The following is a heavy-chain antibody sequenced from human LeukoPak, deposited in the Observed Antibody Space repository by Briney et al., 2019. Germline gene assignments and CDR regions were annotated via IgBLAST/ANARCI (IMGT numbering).Heavy chain of an antibody. J-gene: IGHJ4*02. CDR3: ARGPFSSSWSEFDY. CDR1: GFTFSDYS. V-gene: IGHV3-21*06. CDR2: ISGDSRYI. Sequence: KPGGSLTLSCAAPGFTFSDYSLNWVRQAPGKGLEWVSCISGDSRYIYYADSLKGRSTISRDNAQNSLYLHMNNLRAEDTAVYYCARGPFSSSWSEFDYWGQGTLVTVSS. D-gene: IGHD6-13*01.